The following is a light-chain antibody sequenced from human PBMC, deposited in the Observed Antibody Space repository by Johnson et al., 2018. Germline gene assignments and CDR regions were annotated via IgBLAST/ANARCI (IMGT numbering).Light chain of an antibody. CDR2: ENN. Sequence: QSVLTQPPSVSAAPGQKVTISCSGSSSNIGNNYVSWYQQLPGTAPKLLIYENNKRPSGIPDRFSGSKSGTSATLAITGLPHGDEADYYCGTWDSSLSAGNVFGTGTKVTVL. CDR1: SSNIGNNY. V-gene: IGLV1-51*02. CDR3: GTWDSSLSAGNV. J-gene: IGLJ1*01.